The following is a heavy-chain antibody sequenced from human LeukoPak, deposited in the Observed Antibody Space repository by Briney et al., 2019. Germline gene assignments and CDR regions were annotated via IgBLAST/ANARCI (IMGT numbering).Heavy chain of an antibody. CDR3: ASFYGSGH. J-gene: IGHJ4*02. CDR2: INYSGST. V-gene: IGHV4-59*08. CDR1: GGSISNYY. D-gene: IGHD3-10*01. Sequence: SETLSLTCTVSGGSISNYYWSWIRQPPGKGLEWIGYINYSGSTTYNPSLKSRVTISVDTSKNKFSLKLSSVTAADTAVYYCASFYGSGHWGQGTLVTVSA.